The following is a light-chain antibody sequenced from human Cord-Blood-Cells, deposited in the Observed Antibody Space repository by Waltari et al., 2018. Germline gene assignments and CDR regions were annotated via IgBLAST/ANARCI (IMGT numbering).Light chain of an antibody. Sequence: EIVLTQSPGTLSLSPGERATLSCRASQSVSSSYLAWYQQKPGHAPRLLIYGASSRATGIPDRFSCSGSGTDFTLTISRLEPEDFAVYYCQQYGSSYTFGQGTKLEIK. V-gene: IGKV3-20*01. CDR3: QQYGSSYT. CDR1: QSVSSSY. CDR2: GAS. J-gene: IGKJ2*01.